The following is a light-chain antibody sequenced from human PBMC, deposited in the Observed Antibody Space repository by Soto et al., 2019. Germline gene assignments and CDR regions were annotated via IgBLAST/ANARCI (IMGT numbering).Light chain of an antibody. J-gene: IGLJ3*02. CDR1: SGHSSYA. CDR2: LNSDGSH. V-gene: IGLV4-69*01. Sequence: QLVLTQSPSASASLGASVKLTCTLSSGHSSYAIAWHQQQPEKGPRYLMTLNSDGSHSKGDGLPDRFSGSISGAERYLTISSLHSEDEADYYCQTWGTGDWVFGGGTQLTV. CDR3: QTWGTGDWV.